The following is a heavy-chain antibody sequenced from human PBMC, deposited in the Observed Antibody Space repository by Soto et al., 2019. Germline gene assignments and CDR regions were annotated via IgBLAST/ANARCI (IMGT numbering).Heavy chain of an antibody. J-gene: IGHJ4*02. D-gene: IGHD1-26*01. CDR3: ARWSIVGANRFDY. CDR2: IYHSGST. V-gene: IGHV4-4*02. CDR1: GGSISSSNW. Sequence: SETLSLTCAVSGGSISSSNWWSWVRQPPGKGLEWIGEIYHSGSTNYNPSLKSRVTISVDKSKNQFSLKLSSVTAADTAVYHCARWSIVGANRFDYWGQGTLVTVSS.